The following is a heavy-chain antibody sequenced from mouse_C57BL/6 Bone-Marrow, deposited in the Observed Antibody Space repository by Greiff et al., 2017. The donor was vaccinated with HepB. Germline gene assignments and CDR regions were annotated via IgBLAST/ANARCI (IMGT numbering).Heavy chain of an antibody. CDR1: GFSFNTYA. CDR3: VSLGRWFAY. CDR2: IRSKSNNYAT. D-gene: IGHD4-1*01. V-gene: IGHV10-1*01. Sequence: EVKLLESGGGLVQPKGSLKLSCAASGFSFNTYAMNWVRQAPGKGLEWVARIRSKSNNYATYYADSVKDRFTISRDDSESMLYLQMNNLKTEDTAMYYCVSLGRWFAYWGQGTLVTVSA. J-gene: IGHJ3*01.